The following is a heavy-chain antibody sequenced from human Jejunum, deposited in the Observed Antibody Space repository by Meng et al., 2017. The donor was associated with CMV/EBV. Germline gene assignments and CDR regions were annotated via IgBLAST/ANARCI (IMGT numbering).Heavy chain of an antibody. V-gene: IGHV5-51*01. D-gene: IGHD2/OR15-2a*01. CDR1: FTAYW. J-gene: IGHJ4*02. Sequence: FTAYWIGWVRQMPGKGLEWVGIIYPGDSDTRYSPSFQGHVTISADNSISTAFLHWSSLKASDTAMYFCMRGYNFCNSVNPHHLDYWGLGTLVTVSS. CDR2: IYPGDSDT. CDR3: MRGYNFCNSVNPHHLDY.